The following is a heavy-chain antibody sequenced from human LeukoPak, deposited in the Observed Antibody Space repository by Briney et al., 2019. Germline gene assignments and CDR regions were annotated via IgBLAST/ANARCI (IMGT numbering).Heavy chain of an antibody. Sequence: PGGSLRLSCSASGFTVSSSYMSWVRQAPGKGLEWVSVIYSGGSTYYADSVKGRFTISRDNSKITLYLQMNSLRIEDTAVYYCARVAFRSSSYISGIDYWGQGTLVTVSS. CDR1: GFTVSSSY. V-gene: IGHV3-53*01. D-gene: IGHD6-6*01. CDR3: ARVAFRSSSYISGIDY. J-gene: IGHJ4*02. CDR2: IYSGGST.